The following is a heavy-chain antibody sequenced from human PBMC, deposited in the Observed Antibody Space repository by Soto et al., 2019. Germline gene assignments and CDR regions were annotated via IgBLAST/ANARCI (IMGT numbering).Heavy chain of an antibody. Sequence: LQLQESGSGLVKPSQTLSLTCAVSGGSISSGGYSWSWVRQAPGKGLEWVGRTKNKGTTDYAAPVKDRFTISRDDSQNMVYLQMDSLKTEDTAVYYCTTDEEDNGNDGDFDYWGQGTLVTVSS. D-gene: IGHD1-1*01. CDR1: GGSISSGGYS. V-gene: IGHV3-15*01. CDR3: TTDEEDNGNDGDFDY. CDR2: TKNKGTT. J-gene: IGHJ4*02.